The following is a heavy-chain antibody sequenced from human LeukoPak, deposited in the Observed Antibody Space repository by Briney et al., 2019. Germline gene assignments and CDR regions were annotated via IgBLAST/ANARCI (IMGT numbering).Heavy chain of an antibody. CDR1: GGTFSSYA. Sequence: ASVTVSCKASGGTFSSYAISWVRQAPGQGLEWMGGIIPIFGTANYAQKFQGRVTITADESTSTAYMELSSLRSEDTAVYYRARERATGDYDWFDPWGQGTLVTVSS. CDR2: IIPIFGTA. J-gene: IGHJ5*02. V-gene: IGHV1-69*13. CDR3: ARERATGDYDWFDP. D-gene: IGHD4-17*01.